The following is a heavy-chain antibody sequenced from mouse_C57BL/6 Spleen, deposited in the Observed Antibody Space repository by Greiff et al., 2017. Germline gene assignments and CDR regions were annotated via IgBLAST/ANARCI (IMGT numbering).Heavy chain of an antibody. Sequence: VQLVESGPELVKPGASVKLSCKASGYTFTSYDINWVKQRPGQGLEWIGWIYPRDGSTKYNEKFKGKATLTVDTSSSTAYMELHSLASEDSAVYFCARDYGSSYGVYYFDCWGQGTTLTGSS. CDR1: GYTFTSYD. J-gene: IGHJ2*01. CDR2: IYPRDGST. V-gene: IGHV1-85*01. CDR3: ARDYGSSYGVYYFDC. D-gene: IGHD1-1*01.